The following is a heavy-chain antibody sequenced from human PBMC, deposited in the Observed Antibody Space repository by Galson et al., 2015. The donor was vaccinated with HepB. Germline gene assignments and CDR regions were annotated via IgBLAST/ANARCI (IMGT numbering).Heavy chain of an antibody. Sequence: LSLTCTVSGGSISSSSYYWGWIRQPPGKGLEWIGSIYYSGSTYYNPSLKSRVTISVDTSKNQFSLKLSSVTAADTAVYYCARGSGYYYVFGYWGQGTLVTVSS. V-gene: IGHV4-39*01. CDR3: ARGSGYYYVFGY. CDR1: GGSISSSSYY. CDR2: IYYSGST. J-gene: IGHJ4*02. D-gene: IGHD3-22*01.